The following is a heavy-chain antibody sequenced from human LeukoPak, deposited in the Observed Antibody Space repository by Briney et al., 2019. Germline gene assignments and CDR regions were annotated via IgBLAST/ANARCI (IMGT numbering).Heavy chain of an antibody. J-gene: IGHJ4*02. CDR1: GGSISSGGYY. V-gene: IGHV4-39*07. Sequence: SETLSLTCTVSGGSISSGGYYWSWIRQPPGKGLEWIGEINHSGSTNYNPSLKSRVTISVDTSKNQFSLKLSSVTAADTAVYYCARGGYCSGGSCYYAEQFDYWGQGTLVTVSS. CDR2: INHSGST. CDR3: ARGGYCSGGSCYYAEQFDY. D-gene: IGHD2-15*01.